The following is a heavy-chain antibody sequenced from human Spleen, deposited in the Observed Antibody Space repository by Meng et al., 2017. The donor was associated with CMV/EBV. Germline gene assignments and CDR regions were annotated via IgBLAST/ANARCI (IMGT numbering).Heavy chain of an antibody. CDR2: IGTAADT. CDR3: ARVGKAAQNFDY. D-gene: IGHD6-6*01. CDR1: GFTFSSYD. Sequence: GESLKISCAACGFTFSSYDMHWVRQGTGKGLEWVSVIGTAADTCNPGSGKGQFTISRDNAKNTLYLRMNSLRAEDTAVYYCARVGKAAQNFDYWGQGTRVTVSS. J-gene: IGHJ4*02. V-gene: IGHV3-13*03.